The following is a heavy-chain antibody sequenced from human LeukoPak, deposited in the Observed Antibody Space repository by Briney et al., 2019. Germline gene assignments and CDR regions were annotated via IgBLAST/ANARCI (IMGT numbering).Heavy chain of an antibody. CDR2: ISISGDTT. V-gene: IGHV3-23*01. Sequence: GGSLRLSCGASGFTFSSHAMTWVRQAPGKGLECVSAISISGDTTYYADAVKGRFTISRDNSKNTVYLQMNSLRAEDTAVYYCANEIRPNDYWGQGTLVTVSS. J-gene: IGHJ4*02. CDR3: ANEIRPNDY. CDR1: GFTFSSHA. D-gene: IGHD4-17*01.